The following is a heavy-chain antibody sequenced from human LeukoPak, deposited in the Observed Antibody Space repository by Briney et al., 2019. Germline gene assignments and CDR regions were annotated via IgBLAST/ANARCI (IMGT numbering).Heavy chain of an antibody. CDR3: ARYRAVTPYYFDY. V-gene: IGHV4-38-2*02. CDR1: GYSISSGYY. Sequence: PSETLSLTCTVSGYSISSGYYWGWIRQPPGKGLEWIGSIYHSGGTYYNPSLKSRVTTSVDTSKNQFSLKLTSVTAADTAVYYCARYRAVTPYYFDYWGQGTLVTVSS. D-gene: IGHD4-17*01. J-gene: IGHJ4*02. CDR2: IYHSGGT.